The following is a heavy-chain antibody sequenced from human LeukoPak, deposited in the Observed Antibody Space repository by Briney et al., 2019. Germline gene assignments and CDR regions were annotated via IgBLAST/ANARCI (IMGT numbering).Heavy chain of an antibody. CDR3: ARLAGQFDY. D-gene: IGHD6-19*01. V-gene: IGHV4-59*01. CDR1: GGSISSYY. CDR2: IYYSGST. J-gene: IGHJ4*02. Sequence: KPSETLSLTCTVSGGSISSYYWSCIRQTPGKGLEWIGYIYYSGSTNYNPSLKSRVTISVDTSKNQFSLKLNSVTAADTAVYYCARLAGQFDYWGQGALVTVS.